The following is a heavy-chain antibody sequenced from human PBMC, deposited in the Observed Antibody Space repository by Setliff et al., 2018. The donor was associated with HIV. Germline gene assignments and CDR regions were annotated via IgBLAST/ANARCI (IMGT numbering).Heavy chain of an antibody. CDR1: GFTFGNNW. Sequence: GSLRLSCAASGFTFGNNWIHWVRQTAEKGLVWVSRISPDGSSTMYADSVKGRFTISRDNAKNTVYLQMNSLRAEDTAVYYCVRVVTIFSTGPHFDPWGQGTLVTVSS. V-gene: IGHV3-74*03. D-gene: IGHD3-3*01. CDR3: VRVVTIFSTGPHFDP. J-gene: IGHJ5*02. CDR2: ISPDGSST.